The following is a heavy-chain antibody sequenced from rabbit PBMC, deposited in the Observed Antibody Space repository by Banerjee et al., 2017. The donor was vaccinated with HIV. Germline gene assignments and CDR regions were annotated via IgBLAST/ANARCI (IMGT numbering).Heavy chain of an antibody. CDR1: GFDFSGYY. J-gene: IGHJ6*01. V-gene: IGHV1S7*01. D-gene: IGHD6-1*01. CDR3: ARALYAGYAGYGYAPYYYGMDL. Sequence: QLKETGGGLVRPGGSLTLSCKASGFDFSGYYMSWVRQAPGKGLEWIGIIDTGKGSTDYASWVNGRFTISSDNAQPTVDLQMNSLTAADTATYFCARALYAGYAGYGYAPYYYGMDLWGPGTLVTVS. CDR2: IDTGKGST.